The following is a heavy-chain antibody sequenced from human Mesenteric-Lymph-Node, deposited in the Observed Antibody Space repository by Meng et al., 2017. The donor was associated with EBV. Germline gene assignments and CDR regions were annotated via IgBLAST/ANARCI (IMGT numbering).Heavy chain of an antibody. CDR1: GASISIGVYY. D-gene: IGHD4-17*01. J-gene: IGHJ4*02. CDR2: IYYRGST. CDR3: AGHDFGDYAFDY. V-gene: IGHV4-30-4*01. Sequence: QVQLKESGPGLVEPSQTLSLTCAVSGASISIGVYYWSWIRQPPGKGLEWMGYIYYRGSTYYNPSLKSRVTISVDTSKNLLSLKVNSVTAADTAVYYCAGHDFGDYAFDYWGQGTLVTVSS.